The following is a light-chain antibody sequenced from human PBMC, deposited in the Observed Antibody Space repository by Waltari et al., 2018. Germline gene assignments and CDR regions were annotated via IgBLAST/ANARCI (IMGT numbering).Light chain of an antibody. J-gene: IGLJ1*01. Sequence: QSALTQPPSASGSPGQSVTISSTGTSGDIGGYNFVSWYQQHTGKAPKLMIYEVTKRPSGVPDRFSGSKSGNTASLTVSGLQAEDEADYYCSSFAGNNNPYVFVTGTKVSVL. CDR3: SSFAGNNNPYV. V-gene: IGLV2-8*01. CDR1: SGDIGGYNF. CDR2: EVT.